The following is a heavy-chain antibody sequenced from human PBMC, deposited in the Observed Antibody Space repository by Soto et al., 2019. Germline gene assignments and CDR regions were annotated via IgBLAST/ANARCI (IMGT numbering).Heavy chain of an antibody. D-gene: IGHD3-10*01. V-gene: IGHV3-23*01. CDR2: ISATGTIS. Sequence: EVQLLESGGGFIQPGGSLGLSCAASGFTFSNSVMAWVRQAPGKGLEWVSAISATGTISFYGDSVKGRFTVSRDNSKDTLYLHMGSLRAEDTALYYCAKMAWLGDPPGGDFWGQGTLVTVSS. J-gene: IGHJ4*02. CDR1: GFTFSNSV. CDR3: AKMAWLGDPPGGDF.